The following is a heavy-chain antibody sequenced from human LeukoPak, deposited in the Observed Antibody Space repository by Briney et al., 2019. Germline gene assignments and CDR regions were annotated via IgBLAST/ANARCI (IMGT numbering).Heavy chain of an antibody. CDR2: INPSGGST. J-gene: IGHJ4*02. CDR3: ARDRDLRHRSGSFDY. V-gene: IGHV1-46*01. D-gene: IGHD5-12*01. Sequence: ASVKVSCKASGYTFTSYYMHWVRQAPGQGLEWMGIINPSGGSTSYAQKFQGGVTMTRDTSTSTVYMELSSLRSEDTAVYYCARDRDLRHRSGSFDYWGQGTLVTVSS. CDR1: GYTFTSYY.